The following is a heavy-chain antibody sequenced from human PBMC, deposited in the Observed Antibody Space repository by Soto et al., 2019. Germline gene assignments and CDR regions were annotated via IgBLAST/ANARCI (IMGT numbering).Heavy chain of an antibody. V-gene: IGHV4-39*01. CDR2: IYYSGST. D-gene: IGHD3-10*01. Sequence: SETLSLTCTVSGGSISSSSFHWGWIRQPPGKGLEWIGSIYYSGSTYYNPSLKSRVTISVDTSKNQFSLKLSSVTAADTAVYYCARQGSGSYLGFYGMDVWGQGTTVTVSS. CDR1: GGSISSSSFH. CDR3: ARQGSGSYLGFYGMDV. J-gene: IGHJ6*02.